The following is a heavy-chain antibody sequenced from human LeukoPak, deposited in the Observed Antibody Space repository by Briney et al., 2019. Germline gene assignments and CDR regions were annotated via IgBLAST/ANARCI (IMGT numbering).Heavy chain of an antibody. D-gene: IGHD3-22*01. J-gene: IGHJ4*02. CDR1: GFTFSSYE. CDR3: ARENYDSSGSDGPFDY. CDR2: ISSSGSNI. V-gene: IGHV3-48*03. Sequence: GGSLRLSCAASGFTFSSYEMDWVRQAPGKRLEWGSYISSSGSNIDYADSVKGRFTISRDNANNSLSLQMNSLRAEDTAVYYCARENYDSSGSDGPFDYWGQGTLVTVSS.